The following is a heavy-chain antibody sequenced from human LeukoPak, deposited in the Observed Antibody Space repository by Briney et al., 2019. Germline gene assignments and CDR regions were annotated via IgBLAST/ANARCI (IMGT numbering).Heavy chain of an antibody. CDR3: ARAGFGSIYYFDD. D-gene: IGHD6-19*01. Sequence: SETLSLTCTVSGGSINNNYWSWIRQPPRKGLEWIGYIYYTGSTNCNPSLKSRVTISVGTSKRQFSLKLNSVTAADTAVYYCARAGFGSIYYFDDWGQGTLVTVSS. V-gene: IGHV4-59*01. CDR1: GGSINNNY. CDR2: IYYTGST. J-gene: IGHJ4*02.